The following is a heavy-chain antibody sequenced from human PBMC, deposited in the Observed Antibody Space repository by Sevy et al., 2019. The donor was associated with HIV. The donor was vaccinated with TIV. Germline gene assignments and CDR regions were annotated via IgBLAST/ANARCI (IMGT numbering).Heavy chain of an antibody. V-gene: IGHV3-30-3*01. Sequence: GESLKISCAASGFTFSSYAMHWVHQAPGKGLEWVAVISYDGSNKYYADSVKGRFTISRDNSKNTLYLQMNTLRAEDTAVYYCARDMGIAVAGTFYYGMDVWGQGTTVTVSS. J-gene: IGHJ6*02. CDR2: ISYDGSNK. CDR3: ARDMGIAVAGTFYYGMDV. CDR1: GFTFSSYA. D-gene: IGHD6-19*01.